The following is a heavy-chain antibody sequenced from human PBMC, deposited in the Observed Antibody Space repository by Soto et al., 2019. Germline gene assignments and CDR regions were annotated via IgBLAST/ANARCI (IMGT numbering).Heavy chain of an antibody. CDR3: ARARLATMIVLPPDAFDI. CDR1: GGTFSSDD. V-gene: IGHV1-69*06. Sequence: GASVKVSCQASGGTFSSDDISWVRQAPGQGLEWMGGIIHIFGTANYVQKFQGRVTITADKSTSTAYMELSSLRYEDTAVSYCARARLATMIVLPPDAFDIWGQGTMVTVS. CDR2: IIHIFGTA. J-gene: IGHJ3*02. D-gene: IGHD3-22*01.